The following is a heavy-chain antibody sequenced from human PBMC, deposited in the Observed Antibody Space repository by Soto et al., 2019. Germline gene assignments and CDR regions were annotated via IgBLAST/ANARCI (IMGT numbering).Heavy chain of an antibody. CDR2: IYASGTT. D-gene: IGHD3-10*01. J-gene: IGHJ5*02. V-gene: IGHV4-4*07. Sequence: SETLSITCIVSRGCIRGYPWSWIRQPAATGLEWIGRIYASGTTNYNPSFKSRVTMSVDTSRNQFSLNVKSVTAADTALYYWVISAPPKWPVWLDP. CDR3: VISAPPKWPVWLDP. CDR1: RGCIRGYP.